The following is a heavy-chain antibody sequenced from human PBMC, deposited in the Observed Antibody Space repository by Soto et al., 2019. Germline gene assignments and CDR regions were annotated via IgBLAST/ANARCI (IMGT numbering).Heavy chain of an antibody. J-gene: IGHJ6*02. D-gene: IGHD3-10*01. CDR3: ARDCPHGSGSNYYRYGMDV. CDR1: GFTFSSYA. V-gene: IGHV3-30-3*01. CDR2: VSYDGSNE. Sequence: GGSLRLSCAASGFTFSSYAVHWVRQAPGKGLEWVAVVSYDGSNECYADSVKGRFTISRDNSKNTLYLRMNSLSTEDTGVYYCARDCPHGSGSNYYRYGMDVWGQGTTVTVSS.